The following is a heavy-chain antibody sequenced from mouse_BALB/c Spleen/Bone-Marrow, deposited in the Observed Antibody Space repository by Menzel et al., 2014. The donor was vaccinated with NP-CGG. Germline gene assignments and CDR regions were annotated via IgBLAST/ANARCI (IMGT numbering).Heavy chain of an antibody. CDR3: ARLHYYGNLFA. CDR2: INPESSTI. J-gene: IGHJ1*01. V-gene: IGHV4-1*02. D-gene: IGHD1-1*01. Sequence: EVKLQESGGGLVQPGGSLKLSCAASGFDFSRYWMSWVRQAPGKGLEWIGEINPESSTINYTPSLKDKFIISRDNAKNTLYLQMSKVRSEDTALYCCARLHYYGNLFAWGAGTTVTVSS. CDR1: GFDFSRYW.